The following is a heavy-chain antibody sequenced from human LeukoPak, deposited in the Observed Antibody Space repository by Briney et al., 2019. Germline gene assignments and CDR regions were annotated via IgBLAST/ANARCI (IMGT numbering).Heavy chain of an antibody. CDR2: ISWSSGSI. CDR1: GFTFDDYA. Sequence: GGSLRLSCAASGFTFDDYAMHWVRQAPGKGLEWVSGISWSSGSIGYADSVKGRFTISRDNAKNSLYLQMNSLRAEDMALYYCAKSPHSSSWYGYFDYWGQGTLVTVSS. V-gene: IGHV3-9*03. J-gene: IGHJ4*02. CDR3: AKSPHSSSWYGYFDY. D-gene: IGHD6-13*01.